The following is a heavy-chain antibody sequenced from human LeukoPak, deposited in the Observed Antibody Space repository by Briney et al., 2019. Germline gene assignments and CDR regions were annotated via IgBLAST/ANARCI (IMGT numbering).Heavy chain of an antibody. CDR1: GYTFTSYG. CDR2: INAHDGKR. D-gene: IGHD6-19*01. Sequence: GASVKVSCKASGYTFTSYGISWVRQAPGQGLEWMGWINAHDGKRNYALKHEDRVIMTTGTSTSTVYMELRGLRSDDTAVYYCARRSTLYSSGWFYFDYWGQGTLVTVSS. CDR3: ARRSTLYSSGWFYFDY. V-gene: IGHV1-18*01. J-gene: IGHJ4*02.